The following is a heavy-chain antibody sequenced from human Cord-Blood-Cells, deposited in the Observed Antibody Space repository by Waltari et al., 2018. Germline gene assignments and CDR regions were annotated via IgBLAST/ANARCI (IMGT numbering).Heavy chain of an antibody. J-gene: IGHJ2*01. D-gene: IGHD3-16*01. Sequence: QVQLVQSGAEVKKPGCSVKVSCKASVGTFSSYAISGVRQAPGQGLEWRGGIIPIFGTANYAQKFQGRVTMTADESTSTAYMELSSLGSEDTAVYYCAREGGNWYFDLWGRGTLVTVSS. V-gene: IGHV1-69*01. CDR3: AREGGNWYFDL. CDR2: IIPIFGTA. CDR1: VGTFSSYA.